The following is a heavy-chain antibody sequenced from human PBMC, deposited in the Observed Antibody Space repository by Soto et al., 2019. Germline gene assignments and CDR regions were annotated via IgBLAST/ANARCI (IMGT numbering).Heavy chain of an antibody. J-gene: IGHJ3*02. D-gene: IGHD3-22*01. CDR2: VDSSDSYT. CDR3: ERSRYYNVVSGYYHDGLDS. CDR1: GYSFTSCR. Sequence: AESLKISCKVSGYSFTSCRFSWVRQIPGTGKEWMGRVDSSDSYTNYSPSSHGHVTISADKTISTAYLQRSSLKASHPAMYYCERSRYYNVVSGYYHDGLDSWGKGPRVTV. V-gene: IGHV5-10-1*01.